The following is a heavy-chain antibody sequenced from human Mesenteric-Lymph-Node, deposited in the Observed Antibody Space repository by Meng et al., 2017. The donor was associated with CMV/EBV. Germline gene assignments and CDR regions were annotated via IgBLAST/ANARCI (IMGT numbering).Heavy chain of an antibody. CDR3: TRALDY. CDR1: GFSFNNYW. V-gene: IGHV3-7*04. J-gene: IGHJ4*02. Sequence: GESLKISCAASGFSFNNYWMVWVRQAPGKRLEWVANIRQDGGEKYYVDSVEGRFTISRDNAKNSLYLHMYNLRAEDTAVYYCTRALDYWGQGTLVTVSS. CDR2: IRQDGGEK.